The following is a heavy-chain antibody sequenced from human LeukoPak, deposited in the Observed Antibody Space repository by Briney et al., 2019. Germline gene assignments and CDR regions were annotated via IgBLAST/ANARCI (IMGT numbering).Heavy chain of an antibody. D-gene: IGHD6-19*01. CDR3: ARGRVRVAVAGPHYFDY. V-gene: IGHV1-18*01. Sequence: ASVKVSCKASGYTFTSYGISWVRQAPGQGLEWMGWISAYNGNTNYAQKFQGRVTITADESTSTAYMELSSLRSEDTAVYYCARGRVRVAVAGPHYFDYWGQGTLVTVSS. J-gene: IGHJ4*02. CDR1: GYTFTSYG. CDR2: ISAYNGNT.